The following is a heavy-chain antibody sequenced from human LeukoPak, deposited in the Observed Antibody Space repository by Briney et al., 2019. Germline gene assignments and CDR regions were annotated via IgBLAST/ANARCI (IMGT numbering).Heavy chain of an antibody. CDR3: AREPPNDYGDSLDAFDI. J-gene: IGHJ3*02. D-gene: IGHD4-17*01. Sequence: SQTLSLTCTVSGGSISSYYWSWIRQPPGKGLEWIGYIYYSGSTNYNPSLKSRVTISVDTSKNQFSLKLSSVTAADTAVYYCAREPPNDYGDSLDAFDIWGQGTMVTVSS. CDR2: IYYSGST. CDR1: GGSISSYY. V-gene: IGHV4-59*01.